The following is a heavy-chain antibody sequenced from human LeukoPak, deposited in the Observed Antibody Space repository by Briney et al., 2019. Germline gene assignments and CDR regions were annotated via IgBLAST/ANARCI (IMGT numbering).Heavy chain of an antibody. J-gene: IGHJ4*02. CDR3: AKDISRGLAYYFDY. D-gene: IGHD2/OR15-2a*01. Sequence: GRSLRLSCAASGFTFDDYAMHWVRQAPGKGLEWGSGISWNSGSIGYADSVKGRFTISRDNAKNSLYLQMNSLRAEDTALYYCAKDISRGLAYYFDYWGQGTLVTVSS. CDR1: GFTFDDYA. V-gene: IGHV3-9*01. CDR2: ISWNSGSI.